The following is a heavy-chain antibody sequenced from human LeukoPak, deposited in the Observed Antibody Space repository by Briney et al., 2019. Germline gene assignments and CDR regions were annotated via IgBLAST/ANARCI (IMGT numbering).Heavy chain of an antibody. Sequence: SVKVSFKASGGTFSSYAISWVRQAPGQGLEWMGGIIPIFGTANYAQKFQGRVTITADESTSTAYMELSSLRSEDTAVYYCARRSGYGDYQFDYWGQGTLVTVSS. CDR1: GGTFSSYA. CDR3: ARRSGYGDYQFDY. CDR2: IIPIFGTA. J-gene: IGHJ4*02. D-gene: IGHD4-17*01. V-gene: IGHV1-69*01.